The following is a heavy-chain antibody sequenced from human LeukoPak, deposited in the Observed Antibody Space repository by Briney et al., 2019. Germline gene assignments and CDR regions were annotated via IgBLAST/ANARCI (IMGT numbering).Heavy chain of an antibody. CDR2: INHSGST. CDR1: GESFSGYY. Sequence: SETLSLTCAVYGESFSGYYCNWFRQPPGKGLEWIGEINHSGSTDYNPSLKSRVTISLDTSKKYLSLHLTSVTAADTAVYYCARGRSRVPAASWGQGTLVTASS. D-gene: IGHD2-2*01. CDR3: ARGRSRVPAAS. J-gene: IGHJ5*02. V-gene: IGHV4-34*01.